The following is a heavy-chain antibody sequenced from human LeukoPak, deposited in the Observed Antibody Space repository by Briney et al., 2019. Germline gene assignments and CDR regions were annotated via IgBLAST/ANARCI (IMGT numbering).Heavy chain of an antibody. CDR2: INPNSGGT. CDR3: AREAGATRNDY. J-gene: IGHJ4*02. Sequence: ASVKVSCKASGYTFSNYGITWVRQAPGQGLEWMGRINPNSGGTNYAQKFQGRVTMTRDTSISTAYMELSRLRSDDTAVYYCAREAGATRNDYWGQGTLVTVSS. V-gene: IGHV1-2*06. CDR1: GYTFSNYG. D-gene: IGHD1-26*01.